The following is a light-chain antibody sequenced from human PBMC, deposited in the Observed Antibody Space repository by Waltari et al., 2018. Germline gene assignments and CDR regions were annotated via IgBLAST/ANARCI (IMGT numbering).Light chain of an antibody. CDR2: GAS. V-gene: IGKV3-20*01. Sequence: EIVLTQSPGTLSLSPGERATLSCRASQTVRTTYLAWYQQKPGQAPTLVIHGASSRATGIPDRFSGSGSGTDFSLTISGLEPEDFAVYYCQQYDISPLTFGGGTKVEIK. CDR1: QTVRTTY. CDR3: QQYDISPLT. J-gene: IGKJ4*01.